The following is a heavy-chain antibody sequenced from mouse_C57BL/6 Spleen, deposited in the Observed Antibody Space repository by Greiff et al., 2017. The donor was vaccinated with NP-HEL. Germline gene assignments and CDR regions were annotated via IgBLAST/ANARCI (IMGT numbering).Heavy chain of an antibody. CDR1: GYTFTSYW. D-gene: IGHD2-4*01. V-gene: IGHV1-64*01. CDR2: IHPNSGST. J-gene: IGHJ2*01. CDR3: ATEDDYDSWFAY. Sequence: QVQLQQPGAELVKPGASVKLSCKASGYTFTSYWMHWVKQRPGQGLEWIGMIHPNSGSTNYNEKFKSKATLTVDKSSSTAYMQLSSLTSEDSAVYYCATEDDYDSWFAYWGQGTTLTVSS.